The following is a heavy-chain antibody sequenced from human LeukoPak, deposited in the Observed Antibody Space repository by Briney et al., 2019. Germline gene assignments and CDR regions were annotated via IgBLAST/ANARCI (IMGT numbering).Heavy chain of an antibody. CDR2: IYSGGST. CDR1: DFTVSNNY. J-gene: IGHJ4*02. CDR3: ARDNAPYTSSSSGLGLFDY. V-gene: IGHV3-53*01. Sequence: PGGSLRLSCAASDFTVSNNYMSWVRQAPGKGLEWVSVIYSGGSTYYADSVKGRFTISRGNSKNTLYLQMNSLRAEDTAVYYCARDNAPYTSSSSGLGLFDYWGQGTLVTVSS. D-gene: IGHD6-6*01.